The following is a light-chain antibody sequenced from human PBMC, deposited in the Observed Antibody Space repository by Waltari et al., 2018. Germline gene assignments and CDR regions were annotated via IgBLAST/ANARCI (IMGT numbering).Light chain of an antibody. J-gene: IGKJ1*01. Sequence: DIQMTQSPSSPSASVGDRVTITCRASQSISTYLNWYQQKPGNAPKLLIFAASSLQSGVPSRFSGSASGRDFTLIISSLQPEDFAVYYCQQSYSHFRTFGEGTKVEIK. CDR1: QSISTY. CDR3: QQSYSHFRT. V-gene: IGKV1-39*01. CDR2: AAS.